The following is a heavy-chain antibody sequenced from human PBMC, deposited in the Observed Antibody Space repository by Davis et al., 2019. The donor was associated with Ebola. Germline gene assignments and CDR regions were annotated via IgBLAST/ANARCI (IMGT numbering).Heavy chain of an antibody. J-gene: IGHJ4*02. V-gene: IGHV1-18*01. Sequence: ASVKVSCKASGYTFTSYGISWVRQAPGQSLEWLGWIRTYNGNTNYAQKVQDRVTMTTDTSTTTVFMELTNLRSDDTAVYWCARGEGAPDFWGQGTLVTVSS. D-gene: IGHD1-26*01. CDR2: IRTYNGNT. CDR3: ARGEGAPDF. CDR1: GYTFTSYG.